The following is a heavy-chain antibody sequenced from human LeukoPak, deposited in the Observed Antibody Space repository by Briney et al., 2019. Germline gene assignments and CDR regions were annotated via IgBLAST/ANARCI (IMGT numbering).Heavy chain of an antibody. CDR1: GFTFSSYA. Sequence: GRSLRLSCAASGFTFSSYAMHWVRQAPGKGLEWVAVISYDGSNKYYADSVKGQFTISRDNCKNTFYLEMNSLRAEDTAVYYCARSRGATGYYWVDYWGQGTLVTVSS. CDR2: ISYDGSNK. D-gene: IGHD3-22*01. J-gene: IGHJ4*02. CDR3: ARSRGATGYYWVDY. V-gene: IGHV3-30-3*01.